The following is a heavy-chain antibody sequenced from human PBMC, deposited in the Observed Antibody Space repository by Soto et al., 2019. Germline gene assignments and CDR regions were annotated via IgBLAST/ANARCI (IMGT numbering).Heavy chain of an antibody. CDR1: GFTFSSYW. J-gene: IGHJ3*02. V-gene: IGHV3-7*01. D-gene: IGHD2-15*01. CDR2: IKQDGSEK. CDR3: ARTYGYCSGGSCRQDTNAFDI. Sequence: GGSLRLSCAASGFTFSSYWMSWVRQAAGKGREWVANIKQDGSEKYYVDSVKGRFTISRDNAKNSLYLQMTSLRAEDTAVYYCARTYGYCSGGSCRQDTNAFDIWGQGTMVTVSS.